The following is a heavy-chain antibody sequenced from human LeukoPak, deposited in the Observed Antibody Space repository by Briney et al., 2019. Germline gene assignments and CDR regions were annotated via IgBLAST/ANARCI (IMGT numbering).Heavy chain of an antibody. Sequence: GGSLRLSCAASGFTFSSYGMHWVRQAPGKGLEWVAVISYDGSNKYYAGSVKGRFTISRDNSKNTLYLQMNSLRAEDTAVYYCAKEESGPDAFDIWGQGTMVTVSS. V-gene: IGHV3-30*18. J-gene: IGHJ3*02. D-gene: IGHD3-3*01. CDR1: GFTFSSYG. CDR3: AKEESGPDAFDI. CDR2: ISYDGSNK.